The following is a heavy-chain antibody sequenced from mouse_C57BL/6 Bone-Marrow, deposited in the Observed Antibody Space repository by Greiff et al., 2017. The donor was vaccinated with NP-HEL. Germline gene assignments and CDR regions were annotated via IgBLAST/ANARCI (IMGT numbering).Heavy chain of an antibody. CDR3: AVVYYYGSSPYYAMDY. J-gene: IGHJ4*01. Sequence: VQLQQSGAELARPGASVKLSCKASGYTFTSYGISWVKQRTGQGLEWIGEIYPRSGNTYYNEKFKGKATLTADKSSSTAYMELRSLTSEDSAVYFCAVVYYYGSSPYYAMDYWGQGTSVTVSS. CDR1: GYTFTSYG. D-gene: IGHD1-1*01. V-gene: IGHV1-81*01. CDR2: IYPRSGNT.